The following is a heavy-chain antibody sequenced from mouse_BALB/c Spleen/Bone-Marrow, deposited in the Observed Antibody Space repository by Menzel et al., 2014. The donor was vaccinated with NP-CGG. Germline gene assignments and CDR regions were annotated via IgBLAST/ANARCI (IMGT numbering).Heavy chain of an antibody. CDR2: IYPGNVNT. D-gene: IGHD1-1*01. J-gene: IGHJ4*01. Sequence: VQLQQSGPELVKPGASVRISCKASGYTFTSYFLHWVKQRPGQGLEWIGWIYPGNVNTKYNEKFKGKATLTADKSSSTAYMQLSGLTSEASAVYFCARWVVGRDYAMDYWGQGTSVTVSS. V-gene: IGHV1S56*01. CDR3: ARWVVGRDYAMDY. CDR1: GYTFTSYF.